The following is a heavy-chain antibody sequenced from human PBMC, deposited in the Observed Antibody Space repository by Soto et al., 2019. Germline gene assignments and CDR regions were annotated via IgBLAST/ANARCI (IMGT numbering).Heavy chain of an antibody. J-gene: IGHJ3*02. V-gene: IGHV3-23*01. CDR3: AKDLYWNYVWGKGLDDAFDI. D-gene: IGHD1-7*01. CDR2: ISGSGGST. Sequence: EVQLLESGGGLVQPGGSLRLSCAASGFTFSSYAMSWVRQAPGKGLEWVSAISGSGGSTYYADSVKGRFTISRDNSKNTLYLQMNSLRAEDTAVYYCAKDLYWNYVWGKGLDDAFDIWGQGTMVTVSS. CDR1: GFTFSSYA.